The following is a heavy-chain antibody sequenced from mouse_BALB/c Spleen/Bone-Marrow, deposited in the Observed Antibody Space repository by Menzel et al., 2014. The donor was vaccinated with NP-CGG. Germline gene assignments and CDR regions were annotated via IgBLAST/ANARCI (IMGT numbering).Heavy chain of an antibody. J-gene: IGHJ3*01. CDR2: IWSDGST. CDR3: ARHDNDGYYLAY. V-gene: IGHV2-6-1*01. CDR1: GFSLTSYG. Sequence: QVQLKDSGPGLVAPSQSLSITCTISGFSLTSYGLHWVRQPPGKGLEWLVVIWSDGSTTYNSALKSRLSISKDNSKSLVFLKMNSLQTDDTAMYYCARHDNDGYYLAYWGQGTLVTVSA. D-gene: IGHD2-3*01.